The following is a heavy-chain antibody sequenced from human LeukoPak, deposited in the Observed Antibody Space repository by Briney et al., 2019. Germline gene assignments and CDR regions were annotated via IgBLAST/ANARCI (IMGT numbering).Heavy chain of an antibody. J-gene: IGHJ4*02. CDR1: GFTFSSYA. CDR3: ARCYSSGYHKGPNFDY. D-gene: IGHD3-22*01. CDR2: ISGSGGST. Sequence: GGSLRLSCAASGFTFSSYAMSWVRQAPGKGLEWVSAISGSGGSTYYADSVKGRFTISRDNSKNTLYLQMNSLRAEDTAVYYCARCYSSGYHKGPNFDYWGQGTLVTVSS. V-gene: IGHV3-23*01.